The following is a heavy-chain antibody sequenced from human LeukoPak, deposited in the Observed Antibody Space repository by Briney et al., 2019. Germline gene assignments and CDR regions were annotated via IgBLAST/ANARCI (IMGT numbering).Heavy chain of an antibody. Sequence: GGSLRLSCAASGFTFSSYGMPWVRQAPGKGLEWVAVIWYDGSNKYYADSVKGRFTISRDNSKNTLYLQMNSLRAEDTAVYYCARDRKDYYYYGMDVWGQGTTVTVSS. V-gene: IGHV3-33*01. CDR3: ARDRKDYYYYGMDV. J-gene: IGHJ6*02. CDR2: IWYDGSNK. CDR1: GFTFSSYG.